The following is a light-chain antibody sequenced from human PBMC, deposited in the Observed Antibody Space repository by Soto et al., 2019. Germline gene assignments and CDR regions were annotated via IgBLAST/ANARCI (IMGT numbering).Light chain of an antibody. CDR1: QSISCW. J-gene: IGKJ1*01. CDR2: KAS. CDR3: QQYSSYWT. Sequence: DIQMTQSPSTLSASVGDRVTITCRASQSISCWLAWYQQKPGKAPKLLIYKASSLESGVPSRFSGSGFGTEFTLTISSLQPDELATYYCQQYSSYWTFGQGTRVEIK. V-gene: IGKV1-5*03.